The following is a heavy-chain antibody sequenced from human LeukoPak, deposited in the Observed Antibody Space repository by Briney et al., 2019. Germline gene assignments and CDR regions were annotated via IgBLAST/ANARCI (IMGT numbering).Heavy chain of an antibody. D-gene: IGHD3-10*01. CDR1: GFTFSSYG. CDR2: ISYDGSNK. J-gene: IGHJ4*02. CDR3: ASAKPKNMVRGLIMRRESRYYFDY. Sequence: GGSLRLSCAASGFTFSSYGMHWVRQAPGKGLEWVAVISYDGSNKYYADSVKGRFTISRDNSKNTLYLQMNSLRAEDTAVYYCASAKPKNMVRGLIMRRESRYYFDYWGQGTLVTVSS. V-gene: IGHV3-30*03.